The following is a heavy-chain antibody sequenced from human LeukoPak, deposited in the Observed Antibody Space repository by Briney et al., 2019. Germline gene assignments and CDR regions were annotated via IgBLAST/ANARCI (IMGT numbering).Heavy chain of an antibody. CDR3: AKAMYPTSSVID. D-gene: IGHD2-8*01. Sequence: ASVKVSCKASGYNFKIYGITWVRQAPGQAFEWMGWISASNGQTHYAQSLQGRLTMTTDTSASTGYMELTSLRSDDTATYYCAKAMYPTSSVIDWGQGTLVTVS. CDR1: GYNFKIYG. CDR2: ISASNGQT. V-gene: IGHV1-18*01. J-gene: IGHJ4*02.